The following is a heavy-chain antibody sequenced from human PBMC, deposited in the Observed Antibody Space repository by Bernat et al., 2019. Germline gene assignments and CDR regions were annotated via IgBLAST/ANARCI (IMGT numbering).Heavy chain of an antibody. D-gene: IGHD2-15*01. J-gene: IGHJ1*01. V-gene: IGHV3-23*01. CDR3: AKEGAAAQVEYFQS. CDR1: GFTFSSYA. CDR2: ISAGGTT. Sequence: EVRLLESGGGLVQPGGSLRLSCAASGFTFSSYAMSWLRQAPGKGLHWVSSISAGGTTYYADSVKGRFTISRDNSKTTLYLQMNSLRAEDTAVYYCAKEGAAAQVEYFQSWGQGTLVIVSS.